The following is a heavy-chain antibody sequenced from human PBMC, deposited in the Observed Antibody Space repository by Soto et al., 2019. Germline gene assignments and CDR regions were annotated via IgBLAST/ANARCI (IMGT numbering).Heavy chain of an antibody. D-gene: IGHD2-2*01. CDR1: GFTFDDYA. CDR2: ISWNSGSI. CDR3: AKGGQLLTEGGGY. Sequence: DVQLVESGGGLVQPGRSLRLSCAASGFTFDDYAMHWVRQAPGKGLEWVSGISWNSGSIGYADSVKGRFTISRDNAKNALYLQMNSRRAEDTALYYCAKGGQLLTEGGGYWGQGTLVTVSS. V-gene: IGHV3-9*01. J-gene: IGHJ4*02.